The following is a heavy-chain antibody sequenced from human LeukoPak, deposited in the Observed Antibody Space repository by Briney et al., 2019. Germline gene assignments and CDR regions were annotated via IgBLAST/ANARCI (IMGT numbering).Heavy chain of an antibody. J-gene: IGHJ4*02. Sequence: PGGSLRLSCAASGFTLSSNYMSWVRHAPGEGLEWVSVIYSGGSTYYADSVKGRFTISRDNSKNTLYLQMNSLRAEDTAVYYCARDQGGPYYYDCWGQGTLVTVS. CDR1: GFTLSSNY. V-gene: IGHV3-53*01. D-gene: IGHD3-16*01. CDR3: ARDQGGPYYYDC. CDR2: IYSGGST.